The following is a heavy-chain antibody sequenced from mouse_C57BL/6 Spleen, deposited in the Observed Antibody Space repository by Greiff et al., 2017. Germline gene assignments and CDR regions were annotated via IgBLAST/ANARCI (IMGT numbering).Heavy chain of an antibody. J-gene: IGHJ4*01. CDR2: LYPGDGDP. V-gene: IGHV1-80*01. Sequence: QLQLKESGAELVKPGASVKISCKASVYAFLRYLMNLVKPRPGKGLDLIGQLYPGDGDPNYNGKFKGKATLTADKSSRTAYMQLSSLTSEDSAVYCCARPAAQAPYARDYGGQGTSVTVSS. D-gene: IGHD3-2*02. CDR1: VYAFLRYL. CDR3: ARPAAQAPYARDY.